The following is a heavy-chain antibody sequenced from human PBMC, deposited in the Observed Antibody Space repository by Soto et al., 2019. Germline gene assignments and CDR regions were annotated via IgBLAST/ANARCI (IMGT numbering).Heavy chain of an antibody. Sequence: QVQLVQSGAEVKKPGASVKVSCKTSGYTFTSYAMHWVRQAPGQRLEWMGWINAGNGNTKYSQKLQGRVTITIDTSASTAHMELSSRRSEDTAIYLCARDLGGWPDYWGQGTLFTVAS. CDR3: ARDLGGWPDY. CDR1: GYTFTSYA. CDR2: INAGNGNT. V-gene: IGHV1-3*01. D-gene: IGHD6-19*01. J-gene: IGHJ4*02.